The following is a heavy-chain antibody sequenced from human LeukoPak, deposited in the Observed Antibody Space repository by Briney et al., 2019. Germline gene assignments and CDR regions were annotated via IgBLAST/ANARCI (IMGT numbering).Heavy chain of an antibody. CDR1: GGSISTSRHY. J-gene: IGHJ5*02. CDR2: IDYSENTYT. Sequence: SETLSLTCTVSGGSISTSRHYWGWLRRPPGKGLEWIGRIDYSENTYTYYNPSLKSRVTISVDTSKNQFSLKLRSVTAADKAVYYCARHGQWLVLDNWFDPWGQGTLVTVSS. V-gene: IGHV4-39*01. CDR3: ARHGQWLVLDNWFDP. D-gene: IGHD6-19*01.